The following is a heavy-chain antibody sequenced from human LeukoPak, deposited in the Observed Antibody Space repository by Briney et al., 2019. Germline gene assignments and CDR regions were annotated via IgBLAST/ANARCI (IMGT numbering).Heavy chain of an antibody. CDR2: IYYSGST. D-gene: IGHD5-24*01. J-gene: IGHJ4*02. V-gene: IGHV4-59*08. CDR1: GDSISSYY. Sequence: SETLSLTCTVSGDSISSYYWSWIRQPPGKGLEWIGYIYYSGSTNYSPSLKSRVTISVDMSKNQFSLKLSSVTAADTAVYYCARSGRQLLYYFDYWGQGTLVTVSS. CDR3: ARSGRQLLYYFDY.